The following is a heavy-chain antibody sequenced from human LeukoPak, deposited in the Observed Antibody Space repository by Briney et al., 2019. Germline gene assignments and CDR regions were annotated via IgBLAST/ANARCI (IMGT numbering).Heavy chain of an antibody. D-gene: IGHD2-2*02. CDR1: GFTFSGYG. CDR3: ARDPPTNKGQLLNLEARYYFDY. Sequence: PGGSLRLSCSASGFTFSGYGMHWVRQPPGKGLEWVAVIPNDGSNIFYADSVKGRFTISRDNSKNTLYLQMNSLRAEDTAVYYCARDPPTNKGQLLNLEARYYFDYWGQGTLVTVSS. V-gene: IGHV3-30*03. J-gene: IGHJ4*02. CDR2: IPNDGSNI.